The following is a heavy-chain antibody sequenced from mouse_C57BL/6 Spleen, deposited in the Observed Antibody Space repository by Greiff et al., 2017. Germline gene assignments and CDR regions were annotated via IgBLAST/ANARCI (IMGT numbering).Heavy chain of an antibody. V-gene: IGHV2-6-1*01. CDR3: ARHYYGSSYAMDY. Sequence: VQLQQSGPGLVAPSQSLSITCTVSGFSLTSYGVHWVRQPPGKGLEWLVVIWSDGSTTYNSALKSRLSISKDNSKSQVFLKMNSLQTDDTAMDYCARHYYGSSYAMDYWGQGTSVTVSS. CDR1: GFSLTSYG. CDR2: IWSDGST. J-gene: IGHJ4*01. D-gene: IGHD1-1*01.